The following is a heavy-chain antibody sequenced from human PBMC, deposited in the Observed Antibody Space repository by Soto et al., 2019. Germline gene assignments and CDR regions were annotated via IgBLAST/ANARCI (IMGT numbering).Heavy chain of an antibody. J-gene: IGHJ4*02. CDR3: ARGGQDFWSSPFDY. D-gene: IGHD3-3*01. CDR1: GGSISNYF. V-gene: IGHV4-4*07. CDR2: IDNSGST. Sequence: SETLSLTCTVSGGSISNYFCNWIREPAGKGLEWIGRIDNSGSTNYNPSLKSRITMSADTSRNQFSLKLNSVTAADTAVYYCARGGQDFWSSPFDYWGQGALVTVSS.